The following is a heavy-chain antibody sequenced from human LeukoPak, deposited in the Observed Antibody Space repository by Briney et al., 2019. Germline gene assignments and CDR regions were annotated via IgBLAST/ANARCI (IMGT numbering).Heavy chain of an antibody. V-gene: IGHV3-30*18. CDR3: AKDYVGSSLNWFDP. J-gene: IGHJ5*02. Sequence: GGSLRLSCAASGFTFSSYGMHWVRQAPGKGLEWVAVISYDGSNKYYADSVKGRFTISRDNSKNTLYLQMNSLRAEDMAVYYCAKDYVGSSLNWFDPWGQGTLVTVSS. CDR1: GFTFSSYG. CDR2: ISYDGSNK. D-gene: IGHD6-13*01.